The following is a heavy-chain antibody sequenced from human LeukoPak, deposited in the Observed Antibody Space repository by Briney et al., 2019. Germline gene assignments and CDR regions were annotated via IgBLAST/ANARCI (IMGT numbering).Heavy chain of an antibody. D-gene: IGHD6-19*01. CDR2: INWNGGST. Sequence: PGGSLRLSCAASGFTFDDYGMSWVRQAPGKGLEWVSGINWNGGSTGYADSVKGRFTISGDNAKNSLYLQMNSLRAEDTALYYCARGGSSGWYPPFDYWGQGTLVTVSS. CDR3: ARGGSSGWYPPFDY. CDR1: GFTFDDYG. J-gene: IGHJ4*02. V-gene: IGHV3-20*04.